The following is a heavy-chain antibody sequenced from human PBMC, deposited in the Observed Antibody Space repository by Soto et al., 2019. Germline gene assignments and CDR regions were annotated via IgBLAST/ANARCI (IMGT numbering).Heavy chain of an antibody. D-gene: IGHD2-8*01. CDR3: ARGGYCTNGVCYSELVHYYGMDV. V-gene: IGHV3-33*01. Sequence: GGSLRLSCAASGFTFSSYGMHWVRQAPGKGLEWVAVIWYDGSNKYYADSVKGRFTISRDNSKNTLYLQMNSLRAEDTAVYYCARGGYCTNGVCYSELVHYYGMDVWGQGTTVTVSS. CDR2: IWYDGSNK. J-gene: IGHJ6*02. CDR1: GFTFSSYG.